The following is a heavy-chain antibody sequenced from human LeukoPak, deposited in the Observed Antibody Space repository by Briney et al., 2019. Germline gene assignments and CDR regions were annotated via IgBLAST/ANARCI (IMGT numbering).Heavy chain of an antibody. CDR3: AKEGDIETGQRLAPFDY. V-gene: IGHV3-23*01. CDR2: ISGTGASP. CDR1: GFTFNSHA. D-gene: IGHD6-25*01. J-gene: IGHJ4*02. Sequence: PGGSLRLSCAASGFTFNSHAMSWVRQSPGKGLEWVSTISGTGASPYYADSVKGRFTISRDNSKNTLYLQMNSLRVEDTALYYCAKEGDIETGQRLAPFDYWGQGTLVTVSS.